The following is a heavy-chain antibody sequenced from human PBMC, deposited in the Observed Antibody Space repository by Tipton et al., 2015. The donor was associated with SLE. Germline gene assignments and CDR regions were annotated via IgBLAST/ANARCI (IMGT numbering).Heavy chain of an antibody. Sequence: TLSLTCTVSGGSISSGGYYWSWIRQYPGKGLAWIGYISYSGSTNYNSSLKSRLTISVDTSKNQFSLKLSSVTAADTAVYYCARDRDITSWLFSHWGQGTLVTVSS. CDR2: ISYSGST. V-gene: IGHV4-31*03. CDR3: ARDRDITSWLFSH. D-gene: IGHD2-15*01. J-gene: IGHJ1*01. CDR1: GGSISSGGYY.